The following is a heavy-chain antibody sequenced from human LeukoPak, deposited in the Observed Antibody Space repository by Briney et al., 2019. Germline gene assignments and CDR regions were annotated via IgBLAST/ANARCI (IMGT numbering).Heavy chain of an antibody. V-gene: IGHV3-13*01. CDR2: IGTAGDT. D-gene: IGHD3-22*01. CDR1: GFTFSSYD. CDR3: ARSLRYYYDSSGYYYYFDC. J-gene: IGHJ4*02. Sequence: GGSLRLSCAASGFTFSSYDMHWVRQATGKGLEWVSAIGTAGDTYYPGSVKGRFTISRENAKNSLYLQMNSLRAGDTAVYYCARSLRYYYDSSGYYYYFDCWGQGTLVTVSS.